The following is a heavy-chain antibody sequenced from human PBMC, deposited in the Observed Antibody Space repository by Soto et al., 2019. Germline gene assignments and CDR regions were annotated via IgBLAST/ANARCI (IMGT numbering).Heavy chain of an antibody. CDR2: IYYSGST. D-gene: IGHD3-9*01. Sequence: QVQLQESGPGLVKPSETLSLTCTVSGGSISSYYWSWIRQPPGKGLEWIGYIYYSGSTNYNPSLKSRVTISVDTSKNQFSLKLSSVTAADTAVYYCARDRPNYDILTGYYRPGPGGDAFDIWGQGTMVTVSS. CDR1: GGSISSYY. CDR3: ARDRPNYDILTGYYRPGPGGDAFDI. J-gene: IGHJ3*02. V-gene: IGHV4-59*01.